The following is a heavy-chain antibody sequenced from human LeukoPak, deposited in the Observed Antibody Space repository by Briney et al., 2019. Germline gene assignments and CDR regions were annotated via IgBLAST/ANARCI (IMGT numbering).Heavy chain of an antibody. Sequence: PGGSLRLSCAASGFTFRSYAMSWVRQAPGKGLEWVSAISGSGGSTYYADSVKGRFTISRDNSKNTLYLQMNSLRAEDTAVYYCAKDPYAILTGYRYYFDYWGRGTLVTVSS. V-gene: IGHV3-23*01. CDR3: AKDPYAILTGYRYYFDY. CDR2: ISGSGGST. J-gene: IGHJ4*02. CDR1: GFTFRSYA. D-gene: IGHD3-9*01.